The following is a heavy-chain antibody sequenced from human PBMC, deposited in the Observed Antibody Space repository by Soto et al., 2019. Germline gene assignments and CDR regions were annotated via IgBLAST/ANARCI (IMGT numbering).Heavy chain of an antibody. CDR3: TTPSKYSGSYSSY. Sequence: GGSLRLSCAASGFTFSNAWMNWVRQAPGKGLEWVGRIKSKTDGGTTDYAAPVKGRFTISRDDSKNTLYLQMNSLKTEDTAVYYCTTPSKYSGSYSSYWGQGTLVTVSS. J-gene: IGHJ4*02. V-gene: IGHV3-15*07. CDR1: GFTFSNAW. D-gene: IGHD1-26*01. CDR2: IKSKTDGGTT.